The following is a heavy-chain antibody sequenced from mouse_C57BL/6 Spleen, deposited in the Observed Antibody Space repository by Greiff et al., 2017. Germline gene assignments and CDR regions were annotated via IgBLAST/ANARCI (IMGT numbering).Heavy chain of an antibody. V-gene: IGHV1-82*01. D-gene: IGHD2-4*01. J-gene: IGHJ4*01. CDR1: GYAFSSSW. Sequence: QVQLKQSGPELVKPGASVKISCKASGYAFSSSWMNWVKQRPGKGLEWIGRIYPGDGDTNYNGKFKGKATLTADKSSSTAYMQLSSLTSEDSAVYFCARSYYDYGYAMDYWGQGTSVTVSS. CDR3: ARSYYDYGYAMDY. CDR2: IYPGDGDT.